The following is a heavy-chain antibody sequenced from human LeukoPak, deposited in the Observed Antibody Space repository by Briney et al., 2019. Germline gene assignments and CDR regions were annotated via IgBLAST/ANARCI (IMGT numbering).Heavy chain of an antibody. CDR1: GYTLTELS. Sequence: ASVKVSCKVSGYTLTELSMHWVRQAAGKGLEWMGGFDPEDGETIYAQKFQGRVTMTEDTSTDTAYMELSSLRSEDTAVYYCATLGSPYYDILTGPPNWFDPWGQGTLVTVSS. CDR3: ATLGSPYYDILTGPPNWFDP. V-gene: IGHV1-24*01. J-gene: IGHJ5*02. D-gene: IGHD3-9*01. CDR2: FDPEDGET.